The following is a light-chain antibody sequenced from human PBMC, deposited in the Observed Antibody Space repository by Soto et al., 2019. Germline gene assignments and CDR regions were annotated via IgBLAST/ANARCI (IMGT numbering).Light chain of an antibody. CDR3: LQYGNLPYS. J-gene: IGKJ2*03. CDR2: DVS. V-gene: IGKV3-20*01. CDR1: QSISSTH. Sequence: EIVLTQSPGTLSLSPGEGATLSCRASQSISSTHLAWYQQKRGQAPRLLIYDVSSRATGIPDRFSGSGSGTDFSLTIGRLEPEDFAVYYCLQYGNLPYSFGHGTKLEIK.